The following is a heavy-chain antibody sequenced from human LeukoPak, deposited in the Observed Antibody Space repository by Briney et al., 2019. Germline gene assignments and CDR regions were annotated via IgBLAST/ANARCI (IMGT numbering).Heavy chain of an antibody. J-gene: IGHJ5*02. Sequence: SVKVSCKASGGTFSSYAISWVRQAPGQGLEWMGGIIPIFGTANYAQKFQGRVTITADESTSTVYMELRSLRSDDTALYYCARDFSNFSYGTWFDPWGQGTLVTVFS. D-gene: IGHD1-1*01. CDR1: GGTFSSYA. V-gene: IGHV1-69*01. CDR3: ARDFSNFSYGTWFDP. CDR2: IIPIFGTA.